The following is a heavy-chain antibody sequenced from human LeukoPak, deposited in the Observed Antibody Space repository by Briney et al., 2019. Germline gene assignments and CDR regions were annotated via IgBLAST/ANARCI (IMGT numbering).Heavy chain of an antibody. CDR1: GYSISSGYY. D-gene: IGHD4-23*01. CDR2: IYHSGST. Sequence: SETLSLTCTVSGYSISSGYYWGWIRQPPGKGLEWIGSIYHSGSTYYDPSLKSRVTISVDTSKNQFSLKLSSVTAADTAVYYCARVPTVVISKGLDYWGQGTLVTVSS. CDR3: ARVPTVVISKGLDY. J-gene: IGHJ4*02. V-gene: IGHV4-38-2*02.